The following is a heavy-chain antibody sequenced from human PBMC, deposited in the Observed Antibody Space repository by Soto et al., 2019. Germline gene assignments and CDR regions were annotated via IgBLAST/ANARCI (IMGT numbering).Heavy chain of an antibody. D-gene: IGHD1-1*01. V-gene: IGHV3-53*02. Sequence: EVQLVETGGGLIQPGGSLRLSCAASGFTVSSNYMSWVRQAPGKGLEWVSIIYSGGSTYYADSVKGRFTISRDKSKNTLYLQMNSLRAVDTALFYCAAGSERSYLDFWGQGTLVTVSS. CDR1: GFTVSSNY. CDR2: IYSGGST. J-gene: IGHJ4*02. CDR3: AAGSERSYLDF.